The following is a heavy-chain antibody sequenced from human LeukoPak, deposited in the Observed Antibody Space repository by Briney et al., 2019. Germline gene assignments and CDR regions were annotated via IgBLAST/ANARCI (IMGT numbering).Heavy chain of an antibody. J-gene: IGHJ4*02. CDR2: IGGSGGST. Sequence: QPGGSLRLSCAASGFTFSSYAMSWVRQAPGKGLEWVSVIGGSGGSTYYADSVKGRFTISRDNSKNTLYLQMNSLRAEDTAVYYCAKGGGYYGSGSYLLGYFDYWGQGTLVTVSS. CDR3: AKGGGYYGSGSYLLGYFDY. CDR1: GFTFSSYA. D-gene: IGHD3-10*01. V-gene: IGHV3-23*01.